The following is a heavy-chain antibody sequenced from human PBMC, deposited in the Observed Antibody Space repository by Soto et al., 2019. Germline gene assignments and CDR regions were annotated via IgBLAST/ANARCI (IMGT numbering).Heavy chain of an antibody. CDR2: ISSSSSTI. Sequence: GGSLRLSCAASGFTFSSYSMNWVRQAPGKGLEWVSYISSSSSTIYYADSVKGRFTISRDNAKNSLYLQMNSLRDEDTAVYYCARAIRYYGSGSYYNYGMHVWGQGTTVTVSS. V-gene: IGHV3-48*02. J-gene: IGHJ6*02. CDR3: ARAIRYYGSGSYYNYGMHV. CDR1: GFTFSSYS. D-gene: IGHD3-10*01.